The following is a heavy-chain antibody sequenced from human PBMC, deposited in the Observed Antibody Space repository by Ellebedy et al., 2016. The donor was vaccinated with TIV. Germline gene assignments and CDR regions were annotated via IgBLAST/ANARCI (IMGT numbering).Heavy chain of an antibody. D-gene: IGHD6-6*01. CDR3: ASEYSSSSHWGY. J-gene: IGHJ4*02. V-gene: IGHV3-7*03. Sequence: GESLKISCAASGFTFRTYAISWVRQAPGKGLEWVANIKQDGSEKNYVDSVKGRFTISRDNAKNSLYLQMNSLRVEDTAVYYCASEYSSSSHWGYWGQGTLVTVSS. CDR2: IKQDGSEK. CDR1: GFTFRTYA.